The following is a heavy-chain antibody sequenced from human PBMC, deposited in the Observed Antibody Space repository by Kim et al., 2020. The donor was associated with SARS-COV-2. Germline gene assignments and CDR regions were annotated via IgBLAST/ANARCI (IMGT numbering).Heavy chain of an antibody. Sequence: SETLSLTCTVSGGSISSGDYYWSWIRQPPGKGLEWIGYIYYSGSTYYNPSLKSRVTISVDTSKNQFSLKLSSVTAADTAVYYCARGPLGFYDSSGYLFDYWGQGTLVTVSS. V-gene: IGHV4-30-4*01. CDR1: GGSISSGDYY. CDR3: ARGPLGFYDSSGYLFDY. CDR2: IYYSGST. J-gene: IGHJ4*02. D-gene: IGHD3-22*01.